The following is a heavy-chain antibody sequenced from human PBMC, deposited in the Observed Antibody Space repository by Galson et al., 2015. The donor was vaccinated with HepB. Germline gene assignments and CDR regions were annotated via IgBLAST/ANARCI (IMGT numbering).Heavy chain of an antibody. D-gene: IGHD4-23*01. V-gene: IGHV3-21*01. Sequence: LRLSCAASGFTFSSYSMNWVRQAPGKGLEWVSSISSSSSYIYYADSVKGRFTISRDNSRSTLYLQMDNLRAEDTGVYYCAKEVNYGGNLPADYWGQGTLVTVSS. CDR2: ISSSSSYI. CDR3: AKEVNYGGNLPADY. CDR1: GFTFSSYS. J-gene: IGHJ4*02.